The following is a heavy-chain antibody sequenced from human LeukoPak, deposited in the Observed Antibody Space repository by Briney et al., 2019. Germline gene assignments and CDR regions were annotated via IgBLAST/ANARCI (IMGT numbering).Heavy chain of an antibody. J-gene: IGHJ6*03. Sequence: GGSLRLFCGASGFSFSYYGMHWVRQAPGKGLEWVAFIRYDGSSKYYGDSVRGRFTISRDNSKNTLYLQMNTLRAEDTAVYYCAKDSIEGSTFIYRYYYFDVWGKGTTVSASS. CDR1: GFSFSYYG. CDR3: AKDSIEGSTFIYRYYYFDV. D-gene: IGHD3-3*02. CDR2: IRYDGSSK. V-gene: IGHV3-30*02.